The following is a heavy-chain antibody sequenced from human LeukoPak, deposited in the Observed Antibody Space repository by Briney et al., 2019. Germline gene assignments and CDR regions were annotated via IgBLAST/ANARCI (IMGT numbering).Heavy chain of an antibody. CDR1: GGSISSSGYY. D-gene: IGHD5-18*01. Sequence: PSETLSLTCTVSGGSISSSGYYWSWIRQPPGKGLEWIGEINHSGSTNYNPSLKSRVTISVDTSKNQFSLKLSSVTAADTAVYFCARGAPDTATLDYWGQGTLVTVSS. V-gene: IGHV4-39*07. CDR2: INHSGST. J-gene: IGHJ4*02. CDR3: ARGAPDTATLDY.